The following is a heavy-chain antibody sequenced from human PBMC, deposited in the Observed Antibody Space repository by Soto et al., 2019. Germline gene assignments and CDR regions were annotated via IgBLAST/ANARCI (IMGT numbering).Heavy chain of an antibody. Sequence: PSETLSLTCTVSGGSIGSSSYYWGWMRQHPGKGREWISSIYYSGSTYYNPSPMSRVTISVDTSNNHSSLQLSTVTAADTAVYYSATRTRSPSYYGMDVWGQGTTVTVSS. J-gene: IGHJ6*02. CDR2: IYYSGST. CDR3: ATRTRSPSYYGMDV. V-gene: IGHV4-39*02. CDR1: GGSIGSSSYY.